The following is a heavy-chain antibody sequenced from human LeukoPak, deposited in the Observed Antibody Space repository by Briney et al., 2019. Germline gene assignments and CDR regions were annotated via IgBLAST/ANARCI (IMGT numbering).Heavy chain of an antibody. J-gene: IGHJ4*02. D-gene: IGHD3-22*01. V-gene: IGHV4-31*03. Sequence: SETRSLTCTVSGGSISSGGYYWSWIRQHPGKGLEWIGYIYYSGSTYYNPSLKSRVTISVDTSKNQFSLKLSSVTAADTAVYYCAREDGSSARVFDYWGQGTLVTVSS. CDR3: AREDGSSARVFDY. CDR2: IYYSGST. CDR1: GGSISSGGYY.